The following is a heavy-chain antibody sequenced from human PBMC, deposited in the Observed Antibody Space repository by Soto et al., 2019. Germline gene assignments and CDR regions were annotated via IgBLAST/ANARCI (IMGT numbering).Heavy chain of an antibody. J-gene: IGHJ5*02. V-gene: IGHV3-7*01. Sequence: EVQLVESGGGLVQPGGSLRLSCTASGFTFSDSWMPWVRQAPGKGLEWVARIKPDESEKKYVDSVKGRFSISRDNAKNSMYLQMDSLRGEDTAVYYCVRGGSNYASWGQGTLVTVSS. CDR1: GFTFSDSW. CDR3: VRGGSNYAS. D-gene: IGHD4-4*01. CDR2: IKPDESEK.